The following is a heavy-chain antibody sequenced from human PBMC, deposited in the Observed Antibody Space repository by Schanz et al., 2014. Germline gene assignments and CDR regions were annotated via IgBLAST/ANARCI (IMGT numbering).Heavy chain of an antibody. Sequence: QGQLVQSGPEVKEPGASVKVSCEASRYTFNTYGLNWVRQAPGQGLEWMGWISPYNGNTNYAQKLQGRVTMTTDTSTGTTCMELRSLRSDDTALYYCTRGGYSYALSAFDIWGQGTMVTVSS. V-gene: IGHV1-18*01. D-gene: IGHD5-18*01. J-gene: IGHJ3*02. CDR1: RYTFNTYG. CDR2: ISPYNGNT. CDR3: TRGGYSYALSAFDI.